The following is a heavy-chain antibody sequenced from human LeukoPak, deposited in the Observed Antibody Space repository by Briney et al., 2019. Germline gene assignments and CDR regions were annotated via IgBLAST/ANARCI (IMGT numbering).Heavy chain of an antibody. CDR3: ARVGRWLQCLLDY. CDR2: ISSSGSTI. J-gene: IGHJ4*02. D-gene: IGHD5-24*01. V-gene: IGHV3-11*01. CDR1: GFTFSDYY. Sequence: GGSLSLSRAASGFTFSDYYMGWISPAPGKGREWVSYISSSGSTIYYPDSVKGPFTISRDNAKNSLYLQMNSLRAEDTAVYYCARVGRWLQCLLDYWGQGTLVTVSS.